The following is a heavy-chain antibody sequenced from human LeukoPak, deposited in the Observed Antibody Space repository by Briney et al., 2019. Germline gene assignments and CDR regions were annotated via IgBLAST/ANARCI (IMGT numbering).Heavy chain of an antibody. CDR1: GYTFTGYY. V-gene: IGHV1-2*02. CDR3: ARGSVSSHDAFDI. Sequence: ASVKVSCKASGYTFTGYYMHWVRQAPGQGLEWMGWINPNSGGTNYAQKFQGRVSMTRDTSISTAYMELSRLRSDDTAVYYCARGSVSSHDAFDIWGQGTMVTVSS. CDR2: INPNSGGT. D-gene: IGHD6-13*01. J-gene: IGHJ3*02.